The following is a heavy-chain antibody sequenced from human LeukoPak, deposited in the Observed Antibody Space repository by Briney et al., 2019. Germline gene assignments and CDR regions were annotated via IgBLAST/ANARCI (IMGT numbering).Heavy chain of an antibody. CDR1: GGSVSSGGYY. CDR2: IYYSGST. D-gene: IGHD6-19*01. CDR3: ARWPSSGWYGIEYYFDY. V-gene: IGHV4-61*08. J-gene: IGHJ4*02. Sequence: KASETLSLTCTVSGGSVSSGGYYWSWIRQPPGKGLEWIGYIYYSGSTNYNPSLKSRVTISVDTSKNQFSLKLSSVTAADTAVYYCARWPSSGWYGIEYYFDYWGQGTLVTVSS.